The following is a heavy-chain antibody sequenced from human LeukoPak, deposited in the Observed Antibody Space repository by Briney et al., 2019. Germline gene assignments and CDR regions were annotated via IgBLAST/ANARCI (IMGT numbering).Heavy chain of an antibody. Sequence: GASVKVSCKGSGGTFSSYAISWVRQAPGQGLEWMGRIIPILGIANYAQKFQGRVTITADKSTSTAYMEMSSLRSEDTAVHYCARDKLWQWLVRGYYFDYWGQGTLVTVSS. CDR1: GGTFSSYA. CDR3: ARDKLWQWLVRGYYFDY. CDR2: IIPILGIA. V-gene: IGHV1-69*04. D-gene: IGHD6-19*01. J-gene: IGHJ4*02.